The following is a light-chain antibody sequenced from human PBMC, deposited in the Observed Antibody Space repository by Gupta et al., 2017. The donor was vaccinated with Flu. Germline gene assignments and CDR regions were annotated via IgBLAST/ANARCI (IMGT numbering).Light chain of an antibody. CDR3: ASYVGSNLL. CDR1: SNDIGNYNH. V-gene: IGLV2-8*01. Sequence: QSDLTQPPSASGSPGQAVTISCTGTSNDIGNYNHVSWYQHHPGKAPRLLVVEVRERPSGVPYRFAGSKSGNTATLTVSGLQLDDEAIYYCASYVGSNLLFGGGTKLTVL. J-gene: IGLJ3*02. CDR2: EVR.